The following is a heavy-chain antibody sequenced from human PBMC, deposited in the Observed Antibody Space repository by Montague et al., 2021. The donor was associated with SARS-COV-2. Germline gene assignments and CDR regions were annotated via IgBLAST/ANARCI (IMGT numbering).Heavy chain of an antibody. V-gene: IGHV3-9*01. D-gene: IGHD6-25*01. CDR1: GFTFGDYA. Sequence: SLRLSCAASGFTFGDYALHWVRQAPGKGLECVSAISWNSGYIDYAGSVKGRFTISRDNDKNSLYLEMNSLSAEDTALYYCAKGAAKTFYYNGMDVWGQGTTVTVSS. CDR2: ISWNSGYI. J-gene: IGHJ6*02. CDR3: AKGAAKTFYYNGMDV.